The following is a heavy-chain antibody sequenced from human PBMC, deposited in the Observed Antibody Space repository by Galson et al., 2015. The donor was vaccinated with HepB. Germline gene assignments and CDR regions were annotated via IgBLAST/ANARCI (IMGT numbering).Heavy chain of an antibody. Sequence: SVKVSCKAAGYSFTSYGIVWVRQAPGQGLEWVGWISTYNGKAFYAKKFQGRVTMTADTSTTTADMELRSLRPDDTAVYYCARGNRGTGPYWYFDFWGRGTLATVSS. J-gene: IGHJ2*01. CDR3: ARGNRGTGPYWYFDF. CDR1: GYSFTSYG. V-gene: IGHV1-18*01. CDR2: ISTYNGKA. D-gene: IGHD3/OR15-3a*01.